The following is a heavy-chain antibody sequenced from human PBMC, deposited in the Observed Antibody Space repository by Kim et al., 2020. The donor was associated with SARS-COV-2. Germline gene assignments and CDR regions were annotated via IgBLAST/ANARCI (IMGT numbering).Heavy chain of an antibody. Sequence: SVKVSCKASGGTFSSYAISWVRQAPGQGLEWMGGIIPIFGTANYAQKFQGRXTITADESTSTAYMELSSLRSXXTXXYXXXRVXYYGXGXYLDYYXXYG. CDR3: XRVXYYGXGXYLDYYXXYG. V-gene: IGHV1-69*13. J-gene: IGHJ6*01. CDR2: IIPIFGTA. CDR1: GGTFSSYA. D-gene: IGHD3-10*01.